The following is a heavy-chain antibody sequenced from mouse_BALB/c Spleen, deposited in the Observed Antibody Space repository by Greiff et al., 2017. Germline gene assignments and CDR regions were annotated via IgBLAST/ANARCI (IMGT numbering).Heavy chain of an antibody. CDR3: KGGYDGKIDY. CDR1: GFNIQDYY. Sequence: EVQLQQSGAELVRSGASVKLSCTASGFNIQDYYMHWVKQRPEQGLEWIGWIDPENGDTEYDPKFQGKATITADTSSNTAYLQLSSLTSEDTAVYYCKGGYDGKIDYWGQGTSVTVSS. J-gene: IGHJ4*01. CDR2: IDPENGDT. D-gene: IGHD2-2*01. V-gene: IGHV14-4*02.